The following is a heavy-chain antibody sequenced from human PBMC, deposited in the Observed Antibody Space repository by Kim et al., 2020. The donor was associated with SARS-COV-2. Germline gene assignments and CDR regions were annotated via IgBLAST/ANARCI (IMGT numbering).Heavy chain of an antibody. V-gene: IGHV2-5*01. CDR3: ARRGYSYGSYYFDY. Sequence: YSPSLKSRLTITKDPSKNQVVLTMTNMDPVDTATYYCARRGYSYGSYYFDYWGQGTLVTVSS. D-gene: IGHD5-18*01. J-gene: IGHJ4*02.